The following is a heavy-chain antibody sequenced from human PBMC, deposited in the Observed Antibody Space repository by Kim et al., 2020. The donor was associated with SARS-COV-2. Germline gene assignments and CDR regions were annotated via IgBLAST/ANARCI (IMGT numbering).Heavy chain of an antibody. J-gene: IGHJ5*02. V-gene: IGHV1-69*04. CDR2: IIPILGIA. Sequence: SVKVSCKASGGTFSSYAISWVRQAPGQGLEWMGRIIPILGIANYAQKFQGRVTITADKSTSTAYMELSSLRSEDTAVYYCARESGSYYSSSSWFDPWGQGTLVTVSS. D-gene: IGHD1-26*01. CDR1: GGTFSSYA. CDR3: ARESGSYYSSSSWFDP.